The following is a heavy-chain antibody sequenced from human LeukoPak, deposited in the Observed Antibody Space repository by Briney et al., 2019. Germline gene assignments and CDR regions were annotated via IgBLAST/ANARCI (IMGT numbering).Heavy chain of an antibody. CDR1: GFTFSSYA. V-gene: IGHV3-23*01. J-gene: IGHJ4*02. CDR3: AKAPVGWLRPLDY. Sequence: GGSLRLSCAASGFTFSSYAMSWVRQAPGKGLEWVSAISGSGGSTYYADSVKGWFTISRDNSKNTLYLQMNSLRAEDTAVYYCAKAPVGWLRPLDYWGQGTLVTVSS. D-gene: IGHD5-12*01. CDR2: ISGSGGST.